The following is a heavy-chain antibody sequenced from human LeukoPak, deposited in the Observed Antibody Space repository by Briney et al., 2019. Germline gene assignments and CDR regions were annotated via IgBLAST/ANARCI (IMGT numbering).Heavy chain of an antibody. CDR2: IYYSGST. J-gene: IGHJ3*02. V-gene: IGHV4-59*11. D-gene: IGHD2-21*02. CDR3: ARTARSAFDI. Sequence: SETLSLTCTVSGGSISSHYWSWIRQPPGKGLEWIGYIYYSGSTNYNPSLKSRVTISVDTSKNQFSLKLSSVTAADTAVYYCARTARSAFDIWGQGTMVTVPS. CDR1: GGSISSHY.